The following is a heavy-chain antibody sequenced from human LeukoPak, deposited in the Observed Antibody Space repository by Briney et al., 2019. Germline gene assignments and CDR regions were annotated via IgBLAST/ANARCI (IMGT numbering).Heavy chain of an antibody. CDR2: ITISGKTA. CDR1: GFTFSNYA. CDR3: AKRGCGTSRCPYYFDY. Sequence: GGSLRLSCLASGFTFSNYAMSWVRQAPGKGLEWVSGITISGKTAYYADSVKGRFTISRDNFKNTLYLKMNSLRAEDTAVYFCAKRGCGTSRCPYYFDYWGQGTLVTVSS. J-gene: IGHJ4*02. D-gene: IGHD2-15*01. V-gene: IGHV3-23*01.